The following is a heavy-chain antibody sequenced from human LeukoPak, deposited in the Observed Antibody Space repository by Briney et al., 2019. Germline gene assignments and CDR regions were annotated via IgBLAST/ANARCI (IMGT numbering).Heavy chain of an antibody. CDR3: ARGRHIVVVTAIPAPLFDY. D-gene: IGHD2-21*02. CDR2: ISYDGSNK. Sequence: GRSLRLSCAASGFTFSSYAMHWVRQAPGKGLEWVAVISYDGSNKYYADSVKGRFTISRDNSKNTLYLQMNSLRAEDTAVYYCARGRHIVVVTAIPAPLFDYWGQGTLVTVSS. CDR1: GFTFSSYA. V-gene: IGHV3-30*04. J-gene: IGHJ4*02.